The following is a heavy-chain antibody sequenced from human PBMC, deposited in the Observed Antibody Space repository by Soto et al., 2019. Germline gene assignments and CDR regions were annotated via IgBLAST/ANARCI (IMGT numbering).Heavy chain of an antibody. CDR1: GFTFSNYA. J-gene: IGHJ5*02. Sequence: EVQLLESGGGLVQPGGSLRLSCAASGFTFSNYAMSWVRQAPGKGLEWASAVSGSGGTTYYEDSVRGRFTISRDNSKNTLYLQMNSLRAEDTAIYFCARCTVDTIVTSDWCNWFDPWGQGTLVTVSS. CDR2: VSGSGGTT. D-gene: IGHD5-18*01. V-gene: IGHV3-23*01. CDR3: ARCTVDTIVTSDWCNWFDP.